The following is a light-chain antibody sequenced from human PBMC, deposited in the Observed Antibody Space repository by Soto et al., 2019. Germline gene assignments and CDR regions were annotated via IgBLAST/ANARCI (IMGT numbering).Light chain of an antibody. J-gene: IGLJ2*01. CDR2: STN. CDR3: LLYYGGAVV. CDR1: TGAVTNAFY. Sequence: QAVVTQEPSLTVSPEGTVTLTCASGTGAVTNAFYPSWFQQKPGQAPRALIYSTNNKHSWTPARFSGSLLGGKAALTLSGVQPEDEAEYYCLLYYGGAVVFGGGTKLTVL. V-gene: IGLV7-43*01.